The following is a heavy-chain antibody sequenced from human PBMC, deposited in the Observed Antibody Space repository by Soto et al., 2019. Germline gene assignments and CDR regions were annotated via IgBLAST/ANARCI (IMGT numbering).Heavy chain of an antibody. CDR2: SSAYNGVT. D-gene: IGHD1-26*01. CDR3: ARVGQFTGGFDS. CDR1: GYTFTIYG. Sequence: QVQLVQSGAEVKKPGASVKVSCKASGYTFTIYGIIWVRQAPGQGLEWMGWSSAYNGVTNYAQKYQGRVTMTTDTATSTGYMELRSLRFDDTAVYYCARVGQFTGGFDSWGQGTLVTVSS. V-gene: IGHV1-18*04. J-gene: IGHJ5*01.